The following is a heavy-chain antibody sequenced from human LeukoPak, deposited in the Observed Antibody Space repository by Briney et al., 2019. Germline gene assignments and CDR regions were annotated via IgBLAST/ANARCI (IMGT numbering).Heavy chain of an antibody. Sequence: PSETLSLTCSVSGGSISTHYWSWIRQPPGKGLEWIGYIYYNGKTYYYPSLQSRVTISVDTSNNLFSLKLTSVTAADTALYYCARLLDNDSSGYPDTFDMWGHGTMVTVSS. J-gene: IGHJ3*02. CDR3: ARLLDNDSSGYPDTFDM. D-gene: IGHD3-22*01. V-gene: IGHV4-59*11. CDR1: GGSISTHY. CDR2: IYYNGKT.